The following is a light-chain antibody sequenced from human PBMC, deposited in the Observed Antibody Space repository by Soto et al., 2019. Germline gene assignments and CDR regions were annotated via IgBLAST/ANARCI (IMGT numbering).Light chain of an antibody. V-gene: IGKV3-11*01. Sequence: ETTLNQNLASPSLTQGEKATLSCRASQSVSSYLAWYQQKPGQAPRLLIYDASNRATGIPARFSGSGSGTDCTRASCGVAAELFARYYGQWRSILTRCAIGRGTRLEIK. CDR2: DAS. CDR3: QWRSILTRCA. CDR1: QSVSSY. J-gene: IGKJ5*01.